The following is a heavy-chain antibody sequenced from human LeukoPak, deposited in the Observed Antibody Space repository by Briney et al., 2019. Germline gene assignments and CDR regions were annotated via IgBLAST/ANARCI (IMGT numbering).Heavy chain of an antibody. J-gene: IGHJ4*02. CDR2: VRYDGSNK. V-gene: IGHV3-30*02. Sequence: GGSLRLSCAASGFTFSSYGMHWVRQAPGKGLEWVAFVRYDGSNKYYADSVKGRFTISRDNSKNTQYLQMNSLRAEDTAVYYCAKDGGARYFDWLSHFDYWGQGTLVTVSS. CDR3: AKDGGARYFDWLSHFDY. CDR1: GFTFSSYG. D-gene: IGHD3-9*01.